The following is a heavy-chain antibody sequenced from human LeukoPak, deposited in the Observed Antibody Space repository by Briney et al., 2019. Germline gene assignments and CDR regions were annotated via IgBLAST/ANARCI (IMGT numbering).Heavy chain of an antibody. Sequence: KPGGSLRLSCAASGFTFSNAWMSWVRQAPGKGLEWVGRIKSKTDGGTTDYAAPVKGRFTISRDDSKNTLYLQMNSLKTEDTAVHYCTTGITFGGVIVFDYWGQGTLVTVSS. J-gene: IGHJ4*02. V-gene: IGHV3-15*01. D-gene: IGHD3-16*02. CDR2: IKSKTDGGTT. CDR1: GFTFSNAW. CDR3: TTGITFGGVIVFDY.